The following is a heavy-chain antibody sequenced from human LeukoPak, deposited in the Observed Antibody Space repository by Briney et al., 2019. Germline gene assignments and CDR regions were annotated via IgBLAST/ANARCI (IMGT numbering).Heavy chain of an antibody. D-gene: IGHD1-26*01. CDR3: ARAGEGLLAYSFDI. CDR1: GFTFSSNW. J-gene: IGHJ3*02. CDR2: INSDGSGT. Sequence: GGSLRLSCAASGFTFSSNWMHWVRQGPGKGLVWVSRINSDGSGTSYADSVKGRFTIPRDNAKNTLYLQMNSLRAEDTAVYYCARAGEGLLAYSFDIWGQGTMVTVPS. V-gene: IGHV3-74*01.